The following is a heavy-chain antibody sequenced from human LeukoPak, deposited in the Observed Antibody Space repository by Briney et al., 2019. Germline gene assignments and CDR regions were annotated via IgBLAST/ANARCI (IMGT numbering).Heavy chain of an antibody. D-gene: IGHD3-3*01. J-gene: IGHJ3*01. V-gene: IGHV3-30*02. CDR3: AKDRRITIFGDAFDV. Sequence: GGSLRLSCAASGFIFSNYGMQWLRQAPGKGLEWVTFIRYDEINKDYADSVKGRFTISRDNSKNTLYLLMNSLRTEDTAVYYCAKDRRITIFGDAFDVWGQGTMVTVSS. CDR1: GFIFSNYG. CDR2: IRYDEINK.